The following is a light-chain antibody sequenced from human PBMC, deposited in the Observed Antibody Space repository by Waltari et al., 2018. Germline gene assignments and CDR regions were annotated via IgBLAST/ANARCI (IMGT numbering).Light chain of an antibody. J-gene: IGLJ3*02. V-gene: IGLV1-40*01. CDR3: QSYDTSLSVV. Sequence: QSVLTQPPSVSGAPGQRVTIPCTGSGPNIRAGHDVHWYQQLPRAAPKLLIYGSTSRPLGVPARFFGSTSGTSASLAITGLQAEDEADYYCQSYDTSLSVVFGGGTKLTVL. CDR2: GST. CDR1: GPNIRAGHD.